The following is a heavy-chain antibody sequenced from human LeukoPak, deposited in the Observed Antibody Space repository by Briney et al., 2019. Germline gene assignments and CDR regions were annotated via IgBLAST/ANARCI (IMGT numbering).Heavy chain of an antibody. V-gene: IGHV4-39*07. CDR2: IYYSGST. Sequence: SETLSLTCTVSGGSISSSSYYCGWIRQPPGKGLEWIVSIYYSGSTNYNPSLKSRVTISVDTSKNQFSLKLSSVTAADTAVYYCARGYCSGGSCYLYYFDYWGQGTLVTVSS. J-gene: IGHJ4*02. CDR3: ARGYCSGGSCYLYYFDY. D-gene: IGHD2-15*01. CDR1: GGSISSSSYY.